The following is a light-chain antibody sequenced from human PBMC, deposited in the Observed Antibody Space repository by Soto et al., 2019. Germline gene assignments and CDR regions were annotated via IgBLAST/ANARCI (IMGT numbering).Light chain of an antibody. CDR3: QQYGSSPWT. V-gene: IGKV3-20*01. Sequence: EIVLTQSPGTLSFSPGEKATLSCTASQSVSSSYLGWYQQKPGQAPRRLIYGASSRATGIPDRFSGSGSGTDFTLTISRLEPEDFAVYYCQQYGSSPWTFGQGTKVDIK. J-gene: IGKJ1*01. CDR1: QSVSSSY. CDR2: GAS.